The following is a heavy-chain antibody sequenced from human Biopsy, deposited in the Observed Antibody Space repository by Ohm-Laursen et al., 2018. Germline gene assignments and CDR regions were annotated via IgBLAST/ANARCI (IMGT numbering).Heavy chain of an antibody. CDR1: GGSISDYY. V-gene: IGHV4-59*08. CDR3: ARHAPSYSGSYWRYFDL. CDR2: ISYSGST. Sequence: TLSLTCSVSGGSISDYYWSWLRQPPGKGLEWIGYISYSGSTNYKASLKSRVPISADTSKNQISVRLNSVTAADTAVYYCARHAPSYSGSYWRYFDLWGRGTLVTVSS. D-gene: IGHD1-26*01. J-gene: IGHJ2*01.